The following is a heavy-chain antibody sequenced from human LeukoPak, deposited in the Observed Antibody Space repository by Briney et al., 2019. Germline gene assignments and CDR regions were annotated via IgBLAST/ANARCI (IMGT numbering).Heavy chain of an antibody. D-gene: IGHD1-26*01. Sequence: SVKVSCKASGGTFSSYAISWVRQAPGQGLEWMGGIIPIFGTANYAQKYQGRVTITADKSTSTAYMELSSLRSEDTAVYYCARGSLKYYYYYMDVWGKGTTVTVSS. V-gene: IGHV1-69*06. J-gene: IGHJ6*03. CDR2: IIPIFGTA. CDR3: ARGSLKYYYYYMDV. CDR1: GGTFSSYA.